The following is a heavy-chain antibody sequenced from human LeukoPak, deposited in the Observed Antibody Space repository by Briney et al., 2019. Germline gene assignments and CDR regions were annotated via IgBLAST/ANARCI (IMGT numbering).Heavy chain of an antibody. CDR2: IYHSGST. CDR1: GGSISSGGYY. V-gene: IGHV4-30-2*01. J-gene: IGHJ5*02. Sequence: PSETLSLTCTVSGGSISSGGYYWSWIRQPPGKGLEWIGYIYHSGSTYYNPSLKSRVTISVDRSKNQFSLKLSSVTAADTAVYYCAREGPDYSNYVTGWFDPWGQGTLVTVSS. CDR3: AREGPDYSNYVTGWFDP. D-gene: IGHD4-11*01.